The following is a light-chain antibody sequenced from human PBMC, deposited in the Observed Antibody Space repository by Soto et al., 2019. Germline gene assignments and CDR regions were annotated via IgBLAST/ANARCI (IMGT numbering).Light chain of an antibody. CDR3: QQYYSFPPA. CDR2: AAS. V-gene: IGKV1-39*01. Sequence: DIQMTQSPSSLSASVVDRVTITCLASQSISSYLNWYQQKPGKAPELLIYAASTLQSGVPSRFSGSGSGTDFTLTISCPQSEDFATYYCQQYYSFPPAFGQGTKVDIK. CDR1: QSISSY. J-gene: IGKJ1*01.